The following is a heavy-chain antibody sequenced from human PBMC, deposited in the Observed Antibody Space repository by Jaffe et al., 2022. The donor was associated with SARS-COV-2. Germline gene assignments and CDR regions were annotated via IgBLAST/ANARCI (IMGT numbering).Heavy chain of an antibody. D-gene: IGHD3-3*01. Sequence: EVQLVESGGGLVKPGGSLRLSCAASGFTFSRHSMNWVRQAPGKGLEWVSSISSSSSYIYYADSVKGRFTISRDNAKNSLYLQMNSLRVEDTAVYYCAVSGLFLEWLSDSWGQGSLVTVSS. CDR3: AVSGLFLEWLSDS. V-gene: IGHV3-21*01. J-gene: IGHJ5*01. CDR2: ISSSSSYI. CDR1: GFTFSRHS.